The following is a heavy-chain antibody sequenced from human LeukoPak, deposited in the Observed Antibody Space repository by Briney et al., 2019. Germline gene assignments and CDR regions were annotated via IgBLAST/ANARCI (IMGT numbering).Heavy chain of an antibody. CDR3: ARDRDYAFDY. D-gene: IGHD4-17*01. V-gene: IGHV3-48*04. CDR2: IGTTGSAT. CDR1: GFTFSNYA. J-gene: IGHJ4*02. Sequence: GGSLRLSCAASGFTFSNYAMSWVRQAPGKGLGWVSYIGTTGSATYYTDSVKGRSIISRDNSMNSLYLQINNLRADDTAVYYCARDRDYAFDYWGQGTLVTVSS.